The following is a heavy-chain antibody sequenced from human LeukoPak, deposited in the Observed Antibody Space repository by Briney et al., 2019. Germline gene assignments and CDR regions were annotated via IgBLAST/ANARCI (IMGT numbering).Heavy chain of an antibody. CDR1: GFTFSSYS. J-gene: IGHJ6*02. V-gene: IGHV3-21*01. Sequence: GGSLRLSCAASGFTFSSYSMNWVRQAPGKGLEWVSSISSSSSYIYYADSVKGRFTISRDNAKYSLYLQMNSLRAEDTAVYYCARARGRGYYYGSGSSYYYGMDVWGQGTTVTVSS. CDR2: ISSSSSYI. D-gene: IGHD3-10*01. CDR3: ARARGRGYYYGSGSSYYYGMDV.